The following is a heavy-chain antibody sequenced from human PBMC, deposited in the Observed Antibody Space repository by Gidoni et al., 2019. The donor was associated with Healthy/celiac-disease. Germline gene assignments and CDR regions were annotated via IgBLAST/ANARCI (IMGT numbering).Heavy chain of an antibody. CDR1: GFPFSNYG. V-gene: IGHV3-30*18. J-gene: IGHJ4*02. CDR3: AKDAPHGSGYEGGPEY. CDR2: ISYDGNNK. D-gene: IGHD5-12*01. Sequence: QVQLVESGGGVVQPGRSLSLSCAASGFPFSNYGMHWFRQALGKGLEWVAVISYDGNNKYYADSVKGRFTISRDNSKNTLYLQMNSLRAEDTAVYYCAKDAPHGSGYEGGPEYWGQGTLVTVSS.